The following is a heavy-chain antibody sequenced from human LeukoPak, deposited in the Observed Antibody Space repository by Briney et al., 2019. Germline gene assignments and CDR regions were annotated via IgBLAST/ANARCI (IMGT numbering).Heavy chain of an antibody. CDR3: ARGASNRFDY. CDR1: GFTFSNYW. J-gene: IGHJ4*02. Sequence: GGSLRLSCAASGFTFSNYWMHWVRQAPGKGLVWVSRIYTDGSSTNYADSVKGRFTISRDNTKNTLYLQMNSLRGEDTAVYYCARGASNRFDYWGQGTLVTVSS. CDR2: IYTDGSST. D-gene: IGHD1-14*01. V-gene: IGHV3-74*01.